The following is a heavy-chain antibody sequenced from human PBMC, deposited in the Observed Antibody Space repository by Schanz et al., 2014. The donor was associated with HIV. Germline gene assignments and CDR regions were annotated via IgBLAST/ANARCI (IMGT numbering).Heavy chain of an antibody. J-gene: IGHJ3*02. CDR2: IWYDGSKT. CDR1: GGTFSAHA. V-gene: IGHV3-33*08. D-gene: IGHD1-1*01. CDR3: ARFANWAFDI. Sequence: QVQLVESGGGMVLPGTSLRLSCAASGGTFSAHAFHWVRQAPGKGLEWVSYIWYDGSKTYYVDSVKGRFTISRDNSKNTVYLQMNSLRVEDTAVYYCARFANWAFDIWGQGTTVTVSS.